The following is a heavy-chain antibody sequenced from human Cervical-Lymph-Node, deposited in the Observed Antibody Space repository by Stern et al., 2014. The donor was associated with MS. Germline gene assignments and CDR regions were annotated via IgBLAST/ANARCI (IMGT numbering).Heavy chain of an antibody. CDR1: GVTFSSHW. CDR2: VDSDGAST. Sequence: VQLVESGGGLVQPGGSLRLSCGASGVTFSSHWMPWVRQAPGKGLVWVSRVDSDGASTGDVYSVKGRFLTSKDNATKTFTLQLNNLRPEDTAVYYCARGRYYAMDVWGQGTTVTVSS. CDR3: ARGRYYAMDV. D-gene: IGHD3-10*01. V-gene: IGHV3-74*02. J-gene: IGHJ6*02.